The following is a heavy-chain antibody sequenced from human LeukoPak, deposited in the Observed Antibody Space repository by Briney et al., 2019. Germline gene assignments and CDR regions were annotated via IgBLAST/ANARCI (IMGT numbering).Heavy chain of an antibody. Sequence: PGGSLRLSCAASGFTFSTYWMHWVRQAPGKGLVWVSLINSDGSSPTYEDSVKGRFTISRDNAKNTLYLQMNSLRAEDTAVYYCVRDVGGYWGQGTLVTVSS. CDR1: GFTFSTYW. CDR3: VRDVGGY. D-gene: IGHD1-26*01. J-gene: IGHJ4*02. CDR2: INSDGSSP. V-gene: IGHV3-74*01.